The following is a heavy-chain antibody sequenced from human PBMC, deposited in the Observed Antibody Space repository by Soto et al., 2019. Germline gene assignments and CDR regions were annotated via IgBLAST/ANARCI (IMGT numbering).Heavy chain of an antibody. CDR3: AKCLGHCSSTSCYGYYYYYMDV. D-gene: IGHD2-2*01. CDR2: ISGSGGST. J-gene: IGHJ6*03. CDR1: GFTFSSYA. V-gene: IGHV3-23*01. Sequence: GGSLRLSCAASGFTFSSYAMSWVRQAPGKGLEWVSAISGSGGSTYYADSVKGRFTISRDNSKNTLYLQMNSLRAEDTAVYYCAKCLGHCSSTSCYGYYYYYMDVWGKGTTVTVSS.